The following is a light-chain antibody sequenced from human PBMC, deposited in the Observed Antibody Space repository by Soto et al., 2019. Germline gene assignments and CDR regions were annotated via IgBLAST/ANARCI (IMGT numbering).Light chain of an antibody. CDR2: NNN. J-gene: IGLJ3*02. V-gene: IGLV1-44*01. Sequence: QSVLTQPPSASGTPGQRVTISCSGSSSNIGSNPVNWYQQLPGTAPKLLIYNNNQRPSGVPDRFSGSKSGTSASLAISGLQSEDEADYYCAAWDDSLNGGVFGGGTKVTVL. CDR1: SSNIGSNP. CDR3: AAWDDSLNGGV.